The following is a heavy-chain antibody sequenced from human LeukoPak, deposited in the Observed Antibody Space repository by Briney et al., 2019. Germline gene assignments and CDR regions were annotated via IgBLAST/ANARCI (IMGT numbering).Heavy chain of an antibody. J-gene: IGHJ4*02. CDR3: ARGNSSSWSFDY. D-gene: IGHD6-13*01. CDR1: GGSISSYY. V-gene: IGHV4-59*01. CDR2: IYYSGST. Sequence: SETLSLTCTVSGGSISSYYWSWIRQPPGKGLEWIGYIYYSGSTNYNPSPKSRVTISVDTSKNQFSLKLSSVTAADTAVYYCARGNSSSWSFDYWGQGTLVTVSS.